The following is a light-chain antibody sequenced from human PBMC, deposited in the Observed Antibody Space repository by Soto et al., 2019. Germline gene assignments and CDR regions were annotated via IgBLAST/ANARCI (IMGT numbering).Light chain of an antibody. V-gene: IGKV4-1*01. CDR2: WAS. CDR3: QQYYNLPYT. CDR1: QNILYSSNKNNC. J-gene: IGKJ2*01. Sequence: DIVMTQSPDSLAVSPGERATINCRSSQNILYSSNKNNCLAWYQQKPGQPPKLLIYWASTRQSGVPDRFSGSGSGTDFTLTISSLQAEDVAVYYCQQYYNLPYTFGQGTKLEIK.